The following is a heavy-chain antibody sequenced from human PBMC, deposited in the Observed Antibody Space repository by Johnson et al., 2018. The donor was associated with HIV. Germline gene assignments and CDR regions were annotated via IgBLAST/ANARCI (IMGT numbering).Heavy chain of an antibody. J-gene: IGHJ3*02. D-gene: IGHD6-13*01. Sequence: QEQLVESGGGVVQPGRSLRLSCAASGFTFSSYAMHWVRQAPGKGLEWVAVISYDGSNKYYADSVKGRFTISRDNSKNTLYLQMNSLRAEDTAVYYCASLIAAAGDDAFDIWGQGTMVTVSS. CDR1: GFTFSSYA. V-gene: IGHV3-30*04. CDR2: ISYDGSNK. CDR3: ASLIAAAGDDAFDI.